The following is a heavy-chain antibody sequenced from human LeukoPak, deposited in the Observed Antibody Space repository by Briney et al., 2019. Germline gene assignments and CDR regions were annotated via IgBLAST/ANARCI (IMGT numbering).Heavy chain of an antibody. CDR3: ARGPYYYGSGSPFDY. CDR1: GGSFSGYY. CDR2: INHSGST. V-gene: IGHV4-34*01. Sequence: SETLSLTCAVYGGSFSGYYWSWIRQPPGKGLEWIGEINHSGSTNYNPSLKSRVTISVDTSKNQFSLKLSSVTAADTAVYYCARGPYYYGSGSPFDYWGQGTLVTVSS. J-gene: IGHJ4*02. D-gene: IGHD3-10*01.